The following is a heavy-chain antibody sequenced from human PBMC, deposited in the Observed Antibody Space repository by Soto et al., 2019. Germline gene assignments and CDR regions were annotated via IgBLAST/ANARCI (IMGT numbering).Heavy chain of an antibody. Sequence: ASVKVSCKVSGYTLTELSMHWVRQAPGKGLEWMGGFDPEDGETIYAQKFQGRVTMTEDTSTYTAYMELSSLRSEDTAVYYCATDRNYVDWFDPWGQGTLVTVSS. J-gene: IGHJ5*02. CDR2: FDPEDGET. D-gene: IGHD4-4*01. CDR3: ATDRNYVDWFDP. V-gene: IGHV1-24*01. CDR1: GYTLTELS.